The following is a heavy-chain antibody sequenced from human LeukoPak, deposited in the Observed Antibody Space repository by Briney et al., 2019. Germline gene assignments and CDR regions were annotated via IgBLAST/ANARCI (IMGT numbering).Heavy chain of an antibody. CDR3: ASTRGMDVYYYGSGSYSTDAFDI. V-gene: IGHV3-21*01. CDR1: GFTFSSYS. J-gene: IGHJ3*02. CDR2: ISSSSSYI. D-gene: IGHD3-10*01. Sequence: PGGSLRLSCAASGFTFSSYSMNWVRQAPGKGLEWVSSISSSSSYIYHADSVKGRFTISRDNAKNSLYLQMNSLRAENTAVYYCASTRGMDVYYYGSGSYSTDAFDIWGQGTMVTVSS.